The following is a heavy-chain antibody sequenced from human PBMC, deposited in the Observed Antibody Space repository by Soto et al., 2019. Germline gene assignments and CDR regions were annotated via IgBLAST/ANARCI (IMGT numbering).Heavy chain of an antibody. CDR3: ARGRCGEINGC. D-gene: IGHD3-10*01. J-gene: IGHJ1*01. CDR2: IFCSGST. Sequence: SSETLPLPCTVSSGSISSGEYYWSWLRQPPGKGLEWIGYIFCSGSTHYNASLKRRLTISVDTSQDQFSLQLTSVTATDTAVYYCARGRCGEINGCWGQGTMVTFSS. CDR1: SGSISSGEYY. V-gene: IGHV4-30-4*01.